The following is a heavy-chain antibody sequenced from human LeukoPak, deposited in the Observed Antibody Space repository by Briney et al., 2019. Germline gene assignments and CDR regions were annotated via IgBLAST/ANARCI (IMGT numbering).Heavy chain of an antibody. D-gene: IGHD3-10*01. CDR3: ASPGTYYYYYYMDV. J-gene: IGHJ6*03. CDR2: ISYSSSYI. CDR1: GFTFSNYG. V-gene: IGHV3-21*01. Sequence: GGSLRLSCAASGFTFSNYGMHWVRQAPGKGLEWVSSISYSSSYIYYADSVKGRFTISRDNAKNSLYLQMNSLRADDSAVYFCASPGTYYYYYYMDVWGKGTTVTVSS.